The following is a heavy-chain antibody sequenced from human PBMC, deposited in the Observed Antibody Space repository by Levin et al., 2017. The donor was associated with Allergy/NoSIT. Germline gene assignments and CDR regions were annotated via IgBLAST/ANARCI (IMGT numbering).Heavy chain of an antibody. V-gene: IGHV3-7*04. CDR1: GFSFRNYW. J-gene: IGHJ4*02. CDR2: IKQDGSEQ. Sequence: GESLKISCAASGFSFRNYWMSWVRQAPGKGLEWVANIKQDGSEQYYVDSVKGRFTISRDNAQNSLYLQMNSLRDEDTAVYSCARDHFSGTYGTPYYFDYWGQGTLVTVSS. CDR3: ARDHFSGTYGTPYYFDY. D-gene: IGHD1-26*01.